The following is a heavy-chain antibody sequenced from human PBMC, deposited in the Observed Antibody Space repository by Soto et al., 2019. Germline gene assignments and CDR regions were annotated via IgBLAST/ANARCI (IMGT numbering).Heavy chain of an antibody. CDR1: GFTFSSYA. CDR2: ISYDGSNK. CDR3: ARPLWRDDYNWGYFDX. D-gene: IGHD4-4*01. Sequence: GGSLRLSCAASGFTFSSYAMHWVRQAPGKGLEWVAVISYDGSNKYYADSVKGRFTISRDNSKNTLYLQMNSLRAEDTAVYYCARPLWRDDYNWGYFDXWGRGTLVTVSS. V-gene: IGHV3-30-3*01. J-gene: IGHJ2*01.